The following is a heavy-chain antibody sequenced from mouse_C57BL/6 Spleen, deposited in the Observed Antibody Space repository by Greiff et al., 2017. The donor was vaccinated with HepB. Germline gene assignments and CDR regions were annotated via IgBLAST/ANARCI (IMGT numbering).Heavy chain of an antibody. CDR2: IHPNSGST. V-gene: IGHV1-64*01. CDR1: GYTFTSYW. D-gene: IGHD2-3*01. J-gene: IGHJ2*01. Sequence: VQLQQPGAELVKPGASVKLSCKASGYTFTSYWMHWVKQRPGQGLEWIGMIHPNSGSTNYNEKFKSKATLTVDKSSSTAYMQLSSLTSEDSAVYYCARSVYDGYLDYWGQGTTLTVSS. CDR3: ARSVYDGYLDY.